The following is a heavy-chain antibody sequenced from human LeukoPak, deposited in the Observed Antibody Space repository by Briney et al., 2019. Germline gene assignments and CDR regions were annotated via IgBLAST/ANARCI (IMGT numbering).Heavy chain of an antibody. V-gene: IGHV3-23*01. CDR1: RFTFSNYA. J-gene: IGHJ4*02. D-gene: IGHD2-8*01. Sequence: GGSLRLSCAASRFTFSNYAMSWVRQAPGKGLEWVSAISGSGGSTYYADSVKGRFTISRDNSKNTLYLQMNSLRAEDTAVYYCAKDIVLMVTAPFDYWGQGTLVTVSS. CDR2: ISGSGGST. CDR3: AKDIVLMVTAPFDY.